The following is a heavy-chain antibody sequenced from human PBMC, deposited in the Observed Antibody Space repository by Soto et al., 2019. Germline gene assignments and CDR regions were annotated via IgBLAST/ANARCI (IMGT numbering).Heavy chain of an antibody. Sequence: HPGGSVRLSCAASGFIFKMYWMHWVRQSPGKGLVWISRIYNDGTYSDYADSVRGRFTISRDNVNDTLYLQKNNLRAEDSGLYYCTRGPRPISTGTGAYWGQGTQVTVSS. D-gene: IGHD3-10*01. J-gene: IGHJ4*02. CDR1: GFIFKMYW. V-gene: IGHV3-74*01. CDR2: IYNDGTYS. CDR3: TRGPRPISTGTGAY.